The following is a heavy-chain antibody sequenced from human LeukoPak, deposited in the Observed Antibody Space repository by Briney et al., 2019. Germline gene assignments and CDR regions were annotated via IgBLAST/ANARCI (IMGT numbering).Heavy chain of an antibody. V-gene: IGHV3-66*01. Sequence: GGSLRLSCAASGFTVSSNYMIWVRQAPGKGLEWVSVIYSGGSTYYADSVKGRFTISRDNSKNTLYLQMNSLRAEDTAVYYCASSIVGATTTYFDYWGQGTLVTVSS. D-gene: IGHD1-26*01. CDR3: ASSIVGATTTYFDY. CDR1: GFTVSSNY. CDR2: IYSGGST. J-gene: IGHJ4*02.